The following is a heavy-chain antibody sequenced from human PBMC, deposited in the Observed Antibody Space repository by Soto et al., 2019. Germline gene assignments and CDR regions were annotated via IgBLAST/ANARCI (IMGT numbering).Heavy chain of an antibody. CDR3: ARDQTTGDWFDA. D-gene: IGHD4-17*01. CDR2: INGDGSDI. J-gene: IGHJ5*02. Sequence: GGSLRLSCGASGFDFNNYWMHWVRQDPGKGLVWVSRINGDGSDIKYADSVKGRFTISRDNAKNTVYLQMNSLRAEDTAVYYCARDQTTGDWFDAWGQGTLVTVSS. V-gene: IGHV3-74*03. CDR1: GFDFNNYW.